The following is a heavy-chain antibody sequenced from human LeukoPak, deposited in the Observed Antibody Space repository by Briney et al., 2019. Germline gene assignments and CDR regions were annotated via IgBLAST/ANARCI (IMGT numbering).Heavy chain of an antibody. CDR1: GGSISSGGYS. V-gene: IGHV4-30-2*01. Sequence: PSQTLSLTCAVSGGSISSGGYSWSWIRQPPGKGLEWIGYIYHSGSTYYNPSLKSRVTTSVDRSQNQFSLKLSSVTAADTAVYYCASSWSAQLGFRYWGQGTLVTVSS. D-gene: IGHD5-18*01. CDR3: ASSWSAQLGFRY. CDR2: IYHSGST. J-gene: IGHJ4*02.